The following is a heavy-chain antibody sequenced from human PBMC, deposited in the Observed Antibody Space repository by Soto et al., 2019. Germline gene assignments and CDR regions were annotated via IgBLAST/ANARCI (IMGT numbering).Heavy chain of an antibody. D-gene: IGHD3-10*01. CDR3: ARDYMVRGVMRWFDP. V-gene: IGHV4-4*02. J-gene: IGHJ5*02. CDR1: GGSISSSNW. CDR2: IYHSGST. Sequence: QVQLQESGPGLVKPSGTLSLTCAVSGGSISSSNWWSWVRQPPGKGLEWIGEIYHSGSTNSNPSLKSRVTISVDKSKTQFSLKLSSVTAADTAVYYCARDYMVRGVMRWFDPWGQGTLVTVSS.